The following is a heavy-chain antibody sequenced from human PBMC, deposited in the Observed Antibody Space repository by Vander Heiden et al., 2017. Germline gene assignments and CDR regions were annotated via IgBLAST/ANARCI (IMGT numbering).Heavy chain of an antibody. J-gene: IGHJ6*02. Sequence: QAHLVESGGGGVQPGRSLRLSCAASGYTFTGHGIHWVRQAPGKGLEVVAVLTHDGVRSWYADSVKGRFTTSKDNSKNTLYLQMNGLRSEDTAVYFCAKWDDCSAPAYYGMDVWGQGTTVTVSS. CDR3: AKWDDCSAPAYYGMDV. V-gene: IGHV3-30*18. CDR1: GYTFTGHG. D-gene: IGHD4-4*01. CDR2: LTHDGVRS.